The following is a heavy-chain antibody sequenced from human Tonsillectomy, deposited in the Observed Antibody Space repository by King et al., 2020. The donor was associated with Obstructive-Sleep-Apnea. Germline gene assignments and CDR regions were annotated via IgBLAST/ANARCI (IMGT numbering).Heavy chain of an antibody. D-gene: IGHD4-17*01. CDR3: AREGRYGDYVGYFDY. CDR2: IYYSGST. V-gene: IGHV4-31*03. J-gene: IGHJ4*02. Sequence: VQLQESGPGLVKPSQTLSLTCTVSGGSISSGGYYWSWIRQHPGKGLEWIGYIYYSGSTYYNPTLKSRVTISVDTSKNQFSLKLSSVTAADTAVYYCAREGRYGDYVGYFDYWGQGTLVTVSS. CDR1: GGSISSGGYY.